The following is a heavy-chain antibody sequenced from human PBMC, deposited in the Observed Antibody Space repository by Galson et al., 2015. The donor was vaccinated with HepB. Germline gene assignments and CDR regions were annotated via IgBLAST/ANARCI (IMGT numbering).Heavy chain of an antibody. CDR2: IIPILGIA. CDR1: GGTFSRYA. CDR3: ASDGSGSYRIAEYFQH. D-gene: IGHD3-10*01. Sequence: SVKVSCKASGGTFSRYAISWVRQAPGQGLEWMGRIIPILGIANYAQKFQGRVTITADKSTSTAYMELSSLRSEDTAVYYCASDGSGSYRIAEYFQHWGQGTLVTVSS. V-gene: IGHV1-69*04. J-gene: IGHJ1*01.